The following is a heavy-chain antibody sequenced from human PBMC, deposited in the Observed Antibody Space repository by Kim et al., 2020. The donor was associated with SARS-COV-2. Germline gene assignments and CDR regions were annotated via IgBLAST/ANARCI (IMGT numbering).Heavy chain of an antibody. CDR3: SVMVRGVITQADY. J-gene: IGHJ4*02. CDR2: IRSKANSYAT. V-gene: IGHV3-73*01. Sequence: GGSLRLSCAASGFTFSGSAMHWVRQASGKGLEWVGRIRSKANSYATAYAASVKGRFTISRDDSKNTAYLQMNSLKTEDTAVYYCSVMVRGVITQADYWGQGTLVTVSS. CDR1: GFTFSGSA. D-gene: IGHD3-10*01.